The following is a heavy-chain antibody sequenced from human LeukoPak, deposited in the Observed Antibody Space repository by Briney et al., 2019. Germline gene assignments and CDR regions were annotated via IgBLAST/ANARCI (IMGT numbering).Heavy chain of an antibody. D-gene: IGHD3-22*01. J-gene: IGHJ4*02. V-gene: IGHV3-21*01. CDR1: GFTFSSYS. Sequence: GGSLRLSCAASGFTFSSYSMNWVRQAPGKGLEWVSSISSSRSYIYYADSVKGRFTISRDNAKNSLYPQMNSLRAEDTAVYYCARVFTMTSFDYWGQGTLVTVSS. CDR3: ARVFTMTSFDY. CDR2: ISSSRSYI.